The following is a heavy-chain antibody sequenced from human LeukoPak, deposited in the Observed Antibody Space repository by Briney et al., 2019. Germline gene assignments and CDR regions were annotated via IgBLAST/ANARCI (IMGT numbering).Heavy chain of an antibody. V-gene: IGHV4-31*03. CDR1: GGSISTGTYY. CDR2: IYYSGST. D-gene: IGHD2-15*01. J-gene: IGHJ5*02. Sequence: SETLSLPCTVSGGSISTGTYYWSWIRQHPGKGLEWIGNIYYSGSTYYNPSLKSRVTISVDTSKNHFSLKLSSVTAADTAVYYCAGRAATPFSGFGPWGQGTLVTVSS. CDR3: AGRAATPFSGFGP.